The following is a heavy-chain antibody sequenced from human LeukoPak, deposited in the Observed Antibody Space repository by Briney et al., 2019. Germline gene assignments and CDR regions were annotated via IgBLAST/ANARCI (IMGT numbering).Heavy chain of an antibody. Sequence: ASVKVSCKASGYTFTSYYTHWVRQAPGQGLEWMGWINPNSGGTNYAQKFQGRVTMTRDTSISTAYMELSRLRSDDTAVYYCARDRYCSSTSCRTLQYNWFDPWGQGTLVTVSS. D-gene: IGHD2-2*01. V-gene: IGHV1-2*02. CDR2: INPNSGGT. CDR3: ARDRYCSSTSCRTLQYNWFDP. J-gene: IGHJ5*02. CDR1: GYTFTSYY.